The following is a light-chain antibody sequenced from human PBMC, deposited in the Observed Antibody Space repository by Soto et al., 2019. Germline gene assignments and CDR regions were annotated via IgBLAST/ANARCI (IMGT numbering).Light chain of an antibody. Sequence: EIVLTQSPATLSLPPGERATLSCRASQSVSSYLAWYQQKPGQAPRLLIYGASNRATGIPARFSGSGSGTDFTLTISSLEPEDSAVYYCQQRSDSWTFGQGTKVDIK. V-gene: IGKV3-11*01. CDR2: GAS. J-gene: IGKJ1*01. CDR1: QSVSSY. CDR3: QQRSDSWT.